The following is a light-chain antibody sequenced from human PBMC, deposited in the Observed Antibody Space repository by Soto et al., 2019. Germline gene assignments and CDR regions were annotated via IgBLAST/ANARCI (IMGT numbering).Light chain of an antibody. CDR2: VVT. CDR1: SSDVGGYNY. V-gene: IGLV2-8*01. J-gene: IGLJ3*02. Sequence: QSVLTQPPSASGSPGQSVTISCTGTSSDVGGYNYVSWYQQHPGKAPKLMIYVVTKRPSGVPDRFSGSKSGNTASLTVSGLQAEDEADYYCSSYAGSNNWVFGGGTQLTVL. CDR3: SSYAGSNNWV.